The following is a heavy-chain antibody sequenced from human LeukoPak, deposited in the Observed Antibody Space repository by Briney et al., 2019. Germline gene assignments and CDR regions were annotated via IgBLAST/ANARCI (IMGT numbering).Heavy chain of an antibody. J-gene: IGHJ4*02. Sequence: PSETLSLTCTVSGGSISSYYWSWLRQPPGKGLEWIGRIYSSGSTNYNPSLESRVTLSVDTSKSEFSLKLSSVTAADTAVYYCARDSYSTSCYDYWGQGILVTVSS. CDR1: GGSISSYY. CDR3: ARDSYSTSCYDY. CDR2: IYSSGST. D-gene: IGHD2-2*01. V-gene: IGHV4-4*07.